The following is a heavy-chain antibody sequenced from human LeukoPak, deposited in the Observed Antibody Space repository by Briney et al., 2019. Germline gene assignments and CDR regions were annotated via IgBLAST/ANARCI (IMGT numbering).Heavy chain of an antibody. CDR1: GFTFSSYA. CDR2: ISGRGGYT. CDR3: AKDPRVTKVVVNGFFDY. D-gene: IGHD3-22*01. J-gene: IGHJ4*02. Sequence: PGGSLRLSCAASGFTFSSYAMSWVRQAPGKGLEWVSGISGRGGYTFYADSVEGRFTISRDNSKNTLYLHMNSLRGGDTAVSYFAKDPRVTKVVVNGFFDYWGQGTLVTVSS. V-gene: IGHV3-23*01.